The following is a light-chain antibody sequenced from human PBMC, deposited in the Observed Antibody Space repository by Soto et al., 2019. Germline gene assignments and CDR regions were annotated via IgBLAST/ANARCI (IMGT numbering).Light chain of an antibody. CDR2: EGS. CDR1: SSDVGSYNS. V-gene: IGLV2-23*01. Sequence: QSALAQPASVSGSPGQSIAISCTGTSSDVGSYNSVSWYQQHPGKAPKLMIYEGSKRPSGVSDRFSGSKSGNTASLTISGLQAEDEADYYCCSYAGNPYVFGNGTKVT. J-gene: IGLJ1*01. CDR3: CSYAGNPYV.